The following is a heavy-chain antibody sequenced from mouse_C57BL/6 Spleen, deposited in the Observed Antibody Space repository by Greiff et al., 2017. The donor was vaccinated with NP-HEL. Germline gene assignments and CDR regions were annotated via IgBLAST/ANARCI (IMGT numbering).Heavy chain of an antibody. Sequence: QVQLQQPGAELVRPGSSVKLSCKASGYTFTSYWMHWVKQRPIQGLEWIGNIDPSDSETHYNQKFKDKATLTVDKSSSTAYMQLSSLTSEDSAVYYCARNYDYEEGEFGYWGQGTLVTVSA. J-gene: IGHJ3*01. CDR3: ARNYDYEEGEFGY. CDR2: IDPSDSET. D-gene: IGHD2-4*01. V-gene: IGHV1-52*01. CDR1: GYTFTSYW.